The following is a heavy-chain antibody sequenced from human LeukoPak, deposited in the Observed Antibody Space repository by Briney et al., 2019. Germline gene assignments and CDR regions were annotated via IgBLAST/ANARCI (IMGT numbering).Heavy chain of an antibody. CDR1: GYTFTSYG. J-gene: IGHJ5*02. D-gene: IGHD3-3*01. CDR3: ATWFVLRFLEWPGWFDP. CDR2: ISAYNGNT. Sequence: ASVKVSCKASGYTFTSYGISWVRQAPGQGLEWMGWISAYNGNTNYAQKFQGRVTMTEDTSTDTAYMELSSLRSEDTAVYYCATWFVLRFLEWPGWFDPWGQGTLVTVSS. V-gene: IGHV1-18*01.